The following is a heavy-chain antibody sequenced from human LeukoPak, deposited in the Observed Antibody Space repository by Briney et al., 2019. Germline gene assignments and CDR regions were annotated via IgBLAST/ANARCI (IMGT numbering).Heavy chain of an antibody. CDR2: ISSSGNTK. CDR3: LGGLYVVVTVEKYYYGMDV. D-gene: IGHD2-21*02. CDR1: EFTFSNYE. J-gene: IGHJ6*04. Sequence: HPGGSLRLSCAASEFTFSNYEMKWVRQAPGKGLEWVAYISSSGNTKYYADSVRGRFTISRDNAKNSLYLQMNSLRAEDTAVYCVLGGLYVVVTVEKYYYGMDVWGKGTTVTVSS. V-gene: IGHV3-48*03.